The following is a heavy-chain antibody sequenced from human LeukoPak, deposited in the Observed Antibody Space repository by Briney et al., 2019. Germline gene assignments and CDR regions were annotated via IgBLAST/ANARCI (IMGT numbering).Heavy chain of an antibody. D-gene: IGHD3-3*01. CDR3: ARGGVNTFWSGYYGDAFDI. Sequence: GGSLRLSWAACGFTFSSYWMSWVRQARGKGVEWVANIKQDGSEKYYVDSVKGGFTISRDNAKNSLYLQMNSLRAEDTAVYYCARGGVNTFWSGYYGDAFDIWGQGTMVTVSS. CDR2: IKQDGSEK. CDR1: GFTFSSYW. V-gene: IGHV3-7*01. J-gene: IGHJ3*02.